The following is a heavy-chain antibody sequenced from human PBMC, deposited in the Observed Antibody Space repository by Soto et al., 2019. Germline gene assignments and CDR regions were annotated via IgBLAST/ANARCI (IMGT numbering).Heavy chain of an antibody. J-gene: IGHJ5*01. CDR2: IYHSGST. CDR1: GFSISSGGYS. D-gene: IGHD3-3*01. Sequence: SETLSLTCAFSGFSISSGGYSWSWIRQPPGKGLEWIGYIYHSGSTYYNPSLKSRVTISVDRSKNQFSLKLSSVTAADTAVYYCARESPQYYDFWSGYYTGWFDPWGQGTMVTVSS. CDR3: ARESPQYYDFWSGYYTGWFDP. V-gene: IGHV4-30-2*01.